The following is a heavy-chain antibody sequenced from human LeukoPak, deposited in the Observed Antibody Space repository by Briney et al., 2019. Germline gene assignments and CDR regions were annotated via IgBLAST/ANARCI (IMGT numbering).Heavy chain of an antibody. CDR2: IKQDGSEK. V-gene: IGHV3-7*01. J-gene: IGHJ4*02. CDR1: GFTFSSYW. D-gene: IGHD3-16*01. CDR3: ARDSMITFGGGDYDY. Sequence: PGGSLRLSCAASGFTFSSYWMSWVRQAPGKGLEWVANIKQDGSEKYYVDSVKGRFTISRDNAKNSLYLQMNSLRAEDTAVYYCARDSMITFGGGDYDYWGQGTLVTVSS.